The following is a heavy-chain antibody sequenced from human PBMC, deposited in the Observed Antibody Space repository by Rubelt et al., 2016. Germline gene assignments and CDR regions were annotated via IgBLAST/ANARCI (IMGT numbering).Heavy chain of an antibody. Sequence: QVQLVQSGAEVQKPGASVKVSCKASGYAFTGDYIHWVRQAPGQGLEWMGRINPYSGVTDYAQKFQGRVTMTRDTSISTAYMRLSSLRSDDTAVYYCARDGKFDPWGQGTLVFVSS. CDR1: GYAFTGDY. CDR2: INPYSGVT. CDR3: ARDGKFDP. J-gene: IGHJ5*02. V-gene: IGHV1-2*06.